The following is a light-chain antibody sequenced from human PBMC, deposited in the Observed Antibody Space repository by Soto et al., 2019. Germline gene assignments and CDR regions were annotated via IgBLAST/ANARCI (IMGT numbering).Light chain of an antibody. CDR3: QQSYSTPRT. V-gene: IGKV1-39*01. J-gene: IGKJ2*01. CDR1: QSISSY. Sequence: DIQMTQSPSSLSASVGDSVTITCRASQSISSYLNWYQQKPGKSPKLLIYAASSLQSGVPSRFSGSGSGTDFTLTSSSLQPEDFATYYCQQSYSTPRTSGQGTKLEIK. CDR2: AAS.